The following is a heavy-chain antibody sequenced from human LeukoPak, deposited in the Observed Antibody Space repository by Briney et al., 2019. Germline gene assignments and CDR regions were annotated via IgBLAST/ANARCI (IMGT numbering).Heavy chain of an antibody. D-gene: IGHD3-9*01. CDR2: ISDRGDST. V-gene: IGHV3-23*01. CDR1: GFTITTYA. Sequence: GGSLRLSCAASGFTITTYAMGWVRRAPGKGLEWVSVISDRGDSTHYADSVKGRFTISRDSSKNTLYLQINSLRGEDTAVYYCAKGRWGLTINNFDIWGQGTMVTVSS. J-gene: IGHJ3*02. CDR3: AKGRWGLTINNFDI.